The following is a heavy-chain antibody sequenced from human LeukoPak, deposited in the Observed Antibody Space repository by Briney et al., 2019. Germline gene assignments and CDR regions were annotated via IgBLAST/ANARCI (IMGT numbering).Heavy chain of an antibody. D-gene: IGHD6-19*01. CDR3: ARGGSGWYDFYY. V-gene: IGHV4-38-2*01. J-gene: IGHJ4*02. CDR1: GYSISSGYY. Sequence: SETLSLTCAVSGYSISSGYYWGWIRQPPGKGLEWIGSIYHSGSTYYNPSLKSRVTISVDTPKNQFSLKLSSVTAADTAVYYCARGGSGWYDFYYWGQGTLVTVSS. CDR2: IYHSGST.